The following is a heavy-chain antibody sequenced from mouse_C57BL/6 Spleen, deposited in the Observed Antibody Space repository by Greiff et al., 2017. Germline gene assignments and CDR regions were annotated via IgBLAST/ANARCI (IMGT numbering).Heavy chain of an antibody. CDR1: GYTFTSYW. CDR2: IYPGSGST. D-gene: IGHD2-4*01. CDR3: ARVYDYDRAWFAY. V-gene: IGHV1-55*01. Sequence: QVQLQQPGAELVKPGASVKMSCKASGYTFTSYWITWVKQRPGQGLEWIGDIYPGSGSTNYNEKFKSKATLTVDTSSSTAYMQLSSLTSEDSAVYYCARVYDYDRAWFAYWGQGTLVTVSA. J-gene: IGHJ3*01.